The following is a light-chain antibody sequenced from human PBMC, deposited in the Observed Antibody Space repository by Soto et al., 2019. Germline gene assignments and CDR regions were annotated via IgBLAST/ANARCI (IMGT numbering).Light chain of an antibody. J-gene: IGLJ1*01. CDR3: SSHTSSNTLV. V-gene: IGLV2-14*01. CDR1: SSDVGGYNY. CDR2: EVS. Sequence: QSALTQPASVSGSPGQSITISCTGTSSDVGGYNYVSWYQQYPGKAPKLIIYEVSNRPSGVSNRFSGSKSANMASLTISGLQADDEADYYCSSHTSSNTLVFGTGTKLTVL.